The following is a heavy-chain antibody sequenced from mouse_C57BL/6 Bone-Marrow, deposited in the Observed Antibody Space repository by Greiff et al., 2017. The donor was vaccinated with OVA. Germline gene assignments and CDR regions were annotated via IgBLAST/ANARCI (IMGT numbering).Heavy chain of an antibody. V-gene: IGHV5-15*01. J-gene: IGHJ4*01. CDR1: GFTFSDYG. CDR3: ARHLFITTVVARVYYAMDY. CDR2: ISNLAYSI. D-gene: IGHD1-1*01. Sequence: EVKLVESGGGLVQPGGSLKLSCAASGFTFSDYGMAWVRQAPRKGPEWVAFISNLAYSIYYADTVTGRFTISRENAKNTLYLEMSSLRSEDTAMYYCARHLFITTVVARVYYAMDYWGQGTSVTVSS.